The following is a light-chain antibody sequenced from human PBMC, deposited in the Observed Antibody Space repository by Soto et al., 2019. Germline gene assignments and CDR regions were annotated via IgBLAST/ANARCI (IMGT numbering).Light chain of an antibody. Sequence: QSALTQPPSASGSPGQSVTISCTGTSSDVGGYNYVSWYQQHPGKAPRLMIYEVNKRPSGVPDRFSGSKSGNTASLTVSGLQAEDEADYYCIARSNNVLFGGGTKLTVL. CDR2: EVN. CDR1: SSDVGGYNY. J-gene: IGLJ2*01. CDR3: IARSNNVL. V-gene: IGLV2-8*01.